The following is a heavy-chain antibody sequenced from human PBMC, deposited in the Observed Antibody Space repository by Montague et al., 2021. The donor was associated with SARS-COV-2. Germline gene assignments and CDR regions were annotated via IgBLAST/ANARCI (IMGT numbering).Heavy chain of an antibody. J-gene: IGHJ4*02. Sequence: SLRLSCAASGFSFDDYAMHWVRQAPGKGLEWVSGISWTSCSIGYADSVKGRFTISRDNAKNSLYLQMNSLRADDTALYYCVKDVVRGPVISAFDYWGQGTLVTVSS. CDR3: VKDVVRGPVISAFDY. V-gene: IGHV3-9*01. D-gene: IGHD2/OR15-2a*01. CDR1: GFSFDDYA. CDR2: ISWTSCSI.